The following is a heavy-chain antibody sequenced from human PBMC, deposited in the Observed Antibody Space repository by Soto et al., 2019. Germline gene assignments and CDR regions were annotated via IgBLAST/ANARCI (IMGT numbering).Heavy chain of an antibody. CDR3: AKDRGLVALEYFQY. Sequence: DVQLLESGGGFVQPGGSLRLSCAASGFTFSNYAMTWVRQAPGTGPEWVSTIGDSASSTYYADSVKGRFIISRDNSQNPLYLPMDRPRAEDTAVYFCAKDRGLVALEYFQYWGQGTLVTVSS. CDR2: IGDSASST. D-gene: IGHD3-9*01. CDR1: GFTFSNYA. V-gene: IGHV3-23*01. J-gene: IGHJ1*01.